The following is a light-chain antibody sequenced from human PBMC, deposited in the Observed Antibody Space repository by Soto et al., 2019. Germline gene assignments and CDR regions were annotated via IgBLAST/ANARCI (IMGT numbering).Light chain of an antibody. CDR1: QSVLFTSNNRNY. CDR2: WAS. CDR3: QQFYNVLQT. J-gene: IGKJ2*01. V-gene: IGKV4-1*01. Sequence: DIVMTQSPDSLAVSLGERATINCQSSQSVLFTSNNRNYMSWYQQKPGQSPALIIYWASTRESVVPDRFSVSGSGTTFTLTINDVQAEDVAGYYCQQFYNVLQTFGQGTNLEIK.